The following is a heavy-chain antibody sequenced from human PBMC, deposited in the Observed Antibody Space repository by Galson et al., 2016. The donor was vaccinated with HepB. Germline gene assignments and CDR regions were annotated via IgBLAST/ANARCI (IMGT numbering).Heavy chain of an antibody. V-gene: IGHV4-4*02. CDR3: VGGKLASGWPY. J-gene: IGHJ4*02. CDR2: IYHTGST. CDR1: GDSISRDTW. Sequence: SETLSLTCAVSGDSISRDTWWSWVRQPPGKGLEWIGEIYHTGSTNYNPSLKNRVTTSLDKSRNQFSLRLTSVTAADTAVYYCVGGKLASGWPYWGQGNLVRVSS. D-gene: IGHD4-23*01.